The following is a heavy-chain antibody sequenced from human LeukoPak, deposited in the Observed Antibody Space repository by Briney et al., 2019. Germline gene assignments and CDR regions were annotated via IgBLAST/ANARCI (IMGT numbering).Heavy chain of an antibody. CDR1: GYSFTSYW. D-gene: IGHD2-2*01. V-gene: IGHV5-51*01. CDR3: ARRGGYCSSTSCYADYYYGMDV. J-gene: IGHJ6*02. Sequence: GESLKISCKGSGYSFTSYWIGWVRQMPGKGLEWMGIIYPGDSDTTYSPSFQGHVTISADKSISTAYLKWCSLKASDTAMYYCARRGGYCSSTSCYADYYYGMDVWGQGTTVTVSS. CDR2: IYPGDSDT.